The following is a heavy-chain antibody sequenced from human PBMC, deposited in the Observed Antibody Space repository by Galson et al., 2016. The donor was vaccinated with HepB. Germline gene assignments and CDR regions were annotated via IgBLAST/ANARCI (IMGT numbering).Heavy chain of an antibody. D-gene: IGHD2-21*01. CDR1: GFTFSNAW. Sequence: SLRLSCAASGFTFSNAWMSWVRQAPGKGLEWVGRIKSKSAVGTTDYAAPVKGRFIISRDDSKNTVYLQMNSLKTEDTAIYYCTTRGGANNWGQGTLVTVSS. CDR3: TTRGGANN. V-gene: IGHV3-15*05. CDR2: IKSKSAVGTT. J-gene: IGHJ1*01.